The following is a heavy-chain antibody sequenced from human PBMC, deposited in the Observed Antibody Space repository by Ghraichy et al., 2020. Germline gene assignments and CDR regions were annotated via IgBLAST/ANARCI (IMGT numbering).Heavy chain of an antibody. J-gene: IGHJ4*02. CDR3: ATLSGDVSTFDY. Sequence: GGSLRLSCEASGLIFSSRWMTWIRQAPGKGLEWVASIRQDGSVNHYADSVKGRFIISRDNAKNSLYLQTNSLRAEDTAVYYCATLSGDVSTFDYWGQGTLVTVSS. CDR2: IRQDGSVN. CDR1: GLIFSSRW. V-gene: IGHV3-7*03. D-gene: IGHD5/OR15-5a*01.